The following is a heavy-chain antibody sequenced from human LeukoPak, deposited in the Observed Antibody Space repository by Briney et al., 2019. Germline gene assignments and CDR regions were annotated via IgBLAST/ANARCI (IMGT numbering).Heavy chain of an antibody. CDR1: GGSFSGYY. V-gene: IGHV4-34*01. CDR3: ARGHKIFYHGSGGFDY. CDR2: INHSGST. J-gene: IGHJ4*02. Sequence: PSETLSLTCAVYGGSFSGYYWSWIRQPPGKGLEWIGEINHSGSTNYNPSLKSRVTISVDTSKNQFSLKLNSVTAADTAVYYCARGHKIFYHGSGGFDYWGQGTLVTVSS. D-gene: IGHD3-10*01.